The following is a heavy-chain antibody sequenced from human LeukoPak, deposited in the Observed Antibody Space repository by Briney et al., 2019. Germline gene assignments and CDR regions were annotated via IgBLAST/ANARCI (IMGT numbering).Heavy chain of an antibody. CDR3: AREQWLAGTSQLTKYYYYYYGMDV. D-gene: IGHD6-19*01. CDR1: GFTFSSYW. CDR2: IKQDGSEK. J-gene: IGHJ6*02. V-gene: IGHV3-7*01. Sequence: GGSLRLSCAASGFTFSSYWMSWVRQAPGKGLEWVANIKQDGSEKYYVDSVKGRFTISRDNAKNSLYLQMNSLRAEDTAVYYCAREQWLAGTSQLTKYYYYYYGMDVWGQGTTVTVSS.